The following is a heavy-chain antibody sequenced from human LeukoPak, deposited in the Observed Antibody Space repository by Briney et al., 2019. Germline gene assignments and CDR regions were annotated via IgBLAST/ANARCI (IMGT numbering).Heavy chain of an antibody. CDR3: ARDSRLAGDWFDP. V-gene: IGHV3-21*05. J-gene: IGHJ5*02. Sequence: PGGSLRLSCAASGFTFSNYWMSWVRQAPGKGLEWVSYISNSGNYISYADSVKGRFTVSRDIAKNSLHLQMNSLRAEDTAVYYCARDSRLAGDWFDPWGQGTLVTVSS. CDR1: GFTFSNYW. D-gene: IGHD5/OR15-5a*01. CDR2: ISNSGNYI.